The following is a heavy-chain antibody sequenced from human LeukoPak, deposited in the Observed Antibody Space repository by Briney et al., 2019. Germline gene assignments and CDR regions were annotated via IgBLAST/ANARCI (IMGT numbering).Heavy chain of an antibody. Sequence: SETLSLTCAVYGGSFSGYYWSWIRQPPGKGLEWIGEINHSGSTNYNPSLKSRVTISVDTSKNQFSLKLSSVTAADTAVYYCARLDCSSTSCYLPPRLGRWTYYFDYWGQGTLVTVSS. CDR2: INHSGST. V-gene: IGHV4-34*01. CDR1: GGSFSGYY. J-gene: IGHJ4*02. CDR3: ARLDCSSTSCYLPPRLGRWTYYFDY. D-gene: IGHD2-2*01.